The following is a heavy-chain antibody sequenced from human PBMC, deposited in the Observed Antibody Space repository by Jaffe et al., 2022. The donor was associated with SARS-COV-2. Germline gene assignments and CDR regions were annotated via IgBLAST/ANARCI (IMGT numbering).Heavy chain of an antibody. V-gene: IGHV1-2*02. CDR1: GYTFTGYY. J-gene: IGHJ6*02. CDR3: ARDVDYWYYYYYGMDV. D-gene: IGHD4-17*01. CDR2: INPNSGGT. Sequence: QVQLVQSGAEVKKPGASVKVSCKASGYTFTGYYMHWVRQAPGQGLEWMGWINPNSGGTNYAQKFQGRVTMTRDTSISTAYMELSRLRSDDTAVYYCARDVDYWYYYYYGMDVWGQGTTVTVSS.